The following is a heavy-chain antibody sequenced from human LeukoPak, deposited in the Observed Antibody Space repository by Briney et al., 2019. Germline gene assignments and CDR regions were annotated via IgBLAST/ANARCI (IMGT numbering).Heavy chain of an antibody. CDR1: GFTFSSYW. D-gene: IGHD3-10*01. CDR2: IKQDGSEN. J-gene: IGHJ6*04. V-gene: IGHV3-7*01. Sequence: GGYLRLSCAASGFTFSSYWMMWVRQAPGKGLEWVANIKQDGSENYYVDYVKGRFTISRDKAKTSLYLQMNSLRAEDTAGYYGARSPWRSGTEGFYYYYYRMDGWGKGTPVTVSS. CDR3: ARSPWRSGTEGFYYYYYRMDG.